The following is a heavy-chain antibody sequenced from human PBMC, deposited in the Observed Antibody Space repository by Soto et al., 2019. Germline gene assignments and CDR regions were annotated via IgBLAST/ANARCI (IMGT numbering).Heavy chain of an antibody. D-gene: IGHD5-12*01. Sequence: SVKVSCKASGGTFSSYAISWVRQAPGQGLEWMGGIIPIFGTANYAQKFQGRVTVTADESTSTAYMELSSLRSEDTAVYYCARDENRGWLHRRGRFGYWGQGTLVTVSS. V-gene: IGHV1-69*13. CDR3: ARDENRGWLHRRGRFGY. CDR1: GGTFSSYA. CDR2: IIPIFGTA. J-gene: IGHJ4*02.